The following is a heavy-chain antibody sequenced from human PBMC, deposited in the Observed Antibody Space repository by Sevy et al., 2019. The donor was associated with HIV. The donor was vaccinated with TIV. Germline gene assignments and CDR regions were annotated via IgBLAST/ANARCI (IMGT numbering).Heavy chain of an antibody. Sequence: SETLSLTCTVSGGSISSSSYYWGRIRHPPGKGLEWIGSIYYSGSTYYNPSLKSRVTISVDTSKNQFSLKLSSVTAADTAVYYCASVLDYGELYFDYWGQGTLVTVSS. CDR2: IYYSGST. CDR1: GGSISSSSYY. D-gene: IGHD4-17*01. J-gene: IGHJ4*02. V-gene: IGHV4-39*01. CDR3: ASVLDYGELYFDY.